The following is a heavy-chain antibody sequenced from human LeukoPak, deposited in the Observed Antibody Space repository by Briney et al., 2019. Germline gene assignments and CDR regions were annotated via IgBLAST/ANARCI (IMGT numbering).Heavy chain of an antibody. D-gene: IGHD3-22*01. CDR3: ARYGSAVVMNIFDY. CDR2: IFHSGIT. Sequence: SETLSLTCTFSGGSVSTYYWSWIRQPPGKGLEWIGYIFHSGITNYNPSLKSRVTISLDTSKSQFSLKLSSVTAADTAVYYCARYGSAVVMNIFDYWGQGTLVTVSS. J-gene: IGHJ4*02. V-gene: IGHV4-59*02. CDR1: GGSVSTYY.